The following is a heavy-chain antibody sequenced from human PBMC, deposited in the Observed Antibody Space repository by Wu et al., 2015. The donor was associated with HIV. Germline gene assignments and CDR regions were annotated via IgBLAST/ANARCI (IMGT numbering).Heavy chain of an antibody. CDR1: GYTFTSYD. Sequence: QVQLVQSGAEVKKPGASVKVSCKASGYTFTSYDINWVRQATGQGLEWMGGIIPISGRSQYAQKFQDRVIIISDESTSTVDMEVSSLTSDDTAVYYCASGAHCGGDCYSVRHWGQGNPGHCLF. D-gene: IGHD2-21*02. CDR2: IIPISGRS. CDR3: ASGAHCGGDCYSVRH. J-gene: IGHJ4*02. V-gene: IGHV1-69*13.